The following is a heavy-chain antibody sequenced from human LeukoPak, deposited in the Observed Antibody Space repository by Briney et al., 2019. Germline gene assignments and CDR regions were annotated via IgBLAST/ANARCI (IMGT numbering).Heavy chain of an antibody. CDR1: GFTFSNAW. Sequence: GGSLRLSCAASGFTFSNAWMSWVRQAPGKGLEWVGRIKSKTDGGTTDYAAPVKGRFTISRDDSKNTLYLQMNSLKTEDTAVYYCTTRPRNYDFWSGYYTGDYYYYYYMDVWGKGTTVTVSS. CDR2: IKSKTDGGTT. D-gene: IGHD3-3*01. J-gene: IGHJ6*03. V-gene: IGHV3-15*01. CDR3: TTRPRNYDFWSGYYTGDYYYYYYMDV.